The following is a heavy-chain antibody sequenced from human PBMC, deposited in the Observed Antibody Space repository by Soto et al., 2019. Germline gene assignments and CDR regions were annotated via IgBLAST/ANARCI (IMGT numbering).Heavy chain of an antibody. J-gene: IGHJ5*01. Sequence: PSETLSLTCTVSGGSISSYSWSWIRQPPGKGLEWIGYIFYSGSTNYNPSLKSRVTISVDTSKNQFSLKLSSVTAADTAVYYCARDLRLTMVRGVFNWFDPWGQGTLVT. D-gene: IGHD3-10*01. CDR3: ARDLRLTMVRGVFNWFDP. CDR2: IFYSGST. V-gene: IGHV4-59*01. CDR1: GGSISSYS.